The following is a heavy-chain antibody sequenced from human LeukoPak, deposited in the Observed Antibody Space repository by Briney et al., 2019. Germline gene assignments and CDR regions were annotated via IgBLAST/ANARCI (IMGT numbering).Heavy chain of an antibody. CDR2: ISRRGSTV. Sequence: GGSLTLSCAGWGFTFSSYEMNGVRQAPGKGLEGVSYISRRGSTVYYADSEKGRFTISRDNAKNALYLKINSQRPEATAVYYCAKDRYDYLWGRWGAQDYRGQGTLVTVSS. D-gene: IGHD3-16*01. V-gene: IGHV3-48*03. J-gene: IGHJ4*02. CDR3: AKDRYDYLWGRWGAQDY. CDR1: GFTFSSYE.